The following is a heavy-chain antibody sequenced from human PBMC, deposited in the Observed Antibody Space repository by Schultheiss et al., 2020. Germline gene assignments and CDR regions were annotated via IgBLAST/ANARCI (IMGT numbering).Heavy chain of an antibody. CDR2: IYPADSDT. J-gene: IGHJ6*04. CDR1: GYSFTNFW. CDR3: TRHEGPAAMGNYCYDMDV. D-gene: IGHD2-2*01. V-gene: IGHV5-51*01. Sequence: GGSLRLSCKGSGYSFTNFWISWVRQMPGKGREWMGIIYPADSDTRYSPSFQGQITVAADKSISTAYLQWSSLKTLDTAVYYCTRHEGPAAMGNYCYDMDVWGEDATVTVTS.